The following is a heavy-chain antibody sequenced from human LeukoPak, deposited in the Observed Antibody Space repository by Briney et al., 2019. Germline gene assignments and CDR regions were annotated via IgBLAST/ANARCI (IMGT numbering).Heavy chain of an antibody. V-gene: IGHV3-69-1*01. CDR2: ISSSSTI. CDR1: GFTFSDYY. J-gene: IGHJ6*03. D-gene: IGHD3-3*01. CDR3: ARDQAPRITIFGVVIANYYYMDV. Sequence: GGSLRLSCAASGFTFSDYYMSWIRQAPGKGLEWVSYISSSSTIYYADSVKGRFTISRDNAKNSLYLQMNSLRAEDTAVYYCARDQAPRITIFGVVIANYYYMDVWGKGTTVTVSS.